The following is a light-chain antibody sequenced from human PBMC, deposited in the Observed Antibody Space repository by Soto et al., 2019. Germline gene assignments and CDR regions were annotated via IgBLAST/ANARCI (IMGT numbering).Light chain of an antibody. V-gene: IGLV2-14*01. J-gene: IGLJ2*01. CDR3: CSATSENII. Sequence: QSALTQPASVSGSPGQSITNSCTGTSTDVGGYNYVSWYQQHPGKAPKLMIYEVTKRPSGVSNRFSGSKSGNTASLTISGLPADDDADYCCCSATSENIIFGGGTQLTVL. CDR1: STDVGGYNY. CDR2: EVT.